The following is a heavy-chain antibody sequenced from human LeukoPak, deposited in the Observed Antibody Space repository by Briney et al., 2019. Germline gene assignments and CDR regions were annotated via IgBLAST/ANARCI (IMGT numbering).Heavy chain of an antibody. Sequence: GGSLRLSCVASGFTFSTSSIHWVRQAPGKGLDWVAVISEDGTEKYYADSVKGQFTVSRDNSKDTLSLQMNSLRVEDTAVYYCAKKVLGYGDYGVYYYGMDVWGQGTTVTVSS. J-gene: IGHJ6*02. CDR1: GFTFSTSS. CDR3: AKKVLGYGDYGVYYYGMDV. D-gene: IGHD4-17*01. CDR2: ISEDGTEK. V-gene: IGHV3-30-3*02.